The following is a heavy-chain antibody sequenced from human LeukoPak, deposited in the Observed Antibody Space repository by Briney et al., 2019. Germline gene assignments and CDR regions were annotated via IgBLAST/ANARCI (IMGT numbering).Heavy chain of an antibody. CDR2: IHYTGAT. CDR3: TRGNILSGYCFDF. Sequence: PSETLSLTCAVYGGSISGYYWSWIRQPPGKGLEWVGEIHYTGATSYNPSLKSRATISIETSKNQVSLRLSSVTAADTAVYYCTRGNILSGYCFDFWGQGALVTVSS. V-gene: IGHV4-34*01. CDR1: GGSISGYY. J-gene: IGHJ4*02. D-gene: IGHD3-9*01.